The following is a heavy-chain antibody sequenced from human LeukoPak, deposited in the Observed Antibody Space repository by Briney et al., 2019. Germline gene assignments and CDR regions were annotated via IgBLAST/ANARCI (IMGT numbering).Heavy chain of an antibody. CDR1: GGSFSGYY. J-gene: IGHJ2*01. Sequence: PSETLSLTCAVYGGSFSGYYWSWIRQPPGKGLEWIGEINHSGSTNYNPSLKSRVTISVDTSKNQFSLKLSSVTAADTAVYYCARGFQSLTYFDLWGRGTLVTVSS. V-gene: IGHV4-34*01. CDR3: ARGFQSLTYFDL. CDR2: INHSGST.